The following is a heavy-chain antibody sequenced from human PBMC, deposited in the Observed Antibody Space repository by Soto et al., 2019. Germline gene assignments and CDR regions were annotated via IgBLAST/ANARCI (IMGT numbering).Heavy chain of an antibody. CDR3: AREGYNFGPFDY. D-gene: IGHD5-18*01. CDR2: ISYSGTT. Sequence: PSETLSLTCTVSGGSLSSYYWSWIRRPPGMGLEWIASISYSGTTNYNSSFKSRVTISIDTSKNQFSLKFNSVTAADTAVYYCAREGYNFGPFDYWGQGALVTVSS. CDR1: GGSLSSYY. V-gene: IGHV4-59*01. J-gene: IGHJ4*02.